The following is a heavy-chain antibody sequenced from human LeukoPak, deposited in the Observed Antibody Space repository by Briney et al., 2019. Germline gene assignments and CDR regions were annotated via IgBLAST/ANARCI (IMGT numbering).Heavy chain of an antibody. J-gene: IGHJ4*02. CDR2: ISAYNGNT. Sequence: ASVKVSCKASGYTFTSYGISWVRQAPGQGLEWMGWISAYNGNTNYAQKLQGRVTMTTDTSTSTAYMELRSLRPDDTAVYYCARVRSYYDSSAYDYWGQGTLVTVSS. V-gene: IGHV1-18*01. CDR1: GYTFTSYG. CDR3: ARVRSYYDSSAYDY. D-gene: IGHD3-22*01.